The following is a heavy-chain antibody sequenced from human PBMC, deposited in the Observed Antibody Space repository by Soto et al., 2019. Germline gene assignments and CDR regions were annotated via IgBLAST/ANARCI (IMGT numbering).Heavy chain of an antibody. CDR3: AAKGLGMRPFDY. J-gene: IGHJ4*02. CDR2: ISYSGST. CDR1: GGSISSGGYY. Sequence: QVQLQESGPGLVKPSQTLSLTCTVSGGSISSGGYYWSWIRQHPGKGLEWIGYISYSGSTYYNPFLKSRVTISVDTSKNQFSLKLSSVTAADTAVYYCAAKGLGMRPFDYWGQGTLVTVSS. V-gene: IGHV4-31*03. D-gene: IGHD6-13*01.